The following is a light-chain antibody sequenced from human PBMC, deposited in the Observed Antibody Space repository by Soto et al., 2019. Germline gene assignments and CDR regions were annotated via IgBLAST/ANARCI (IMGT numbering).Light chain of an antibody. Sequence: DVRMTQAPSTLSASVGDRVTITCRASQYIGTWLAWYQQSPGTAPKVLLYKTSKLQSGVPSPFSGSGSGTEFTLTISSLQPAEFATYYCLQYNTYPYIFGQGSKLEI. J-gene: IGKJ2*01. CDR2: KTS. V-gene: IGKV1-5*03. CDR1: QYIGTW. CDR3: LQYNTYPYI.